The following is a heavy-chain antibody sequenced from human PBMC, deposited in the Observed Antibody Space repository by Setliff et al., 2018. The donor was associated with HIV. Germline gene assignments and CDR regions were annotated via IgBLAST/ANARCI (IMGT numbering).Heavy chain of an antibody. J-gene: IGHJ6*02. Sequence: GGSLRLSCAASGFTFSIAWMNWVRQAPGKGLEWVGRIKSKTDGGTIDYAAPVKGRFTISRDDSKNTLYLQMNSLKTEDTAVYYCTTDGIVVVPAAMPGDYYYGMDVWGQGTTVTV. D-gene: IGHD2-2*01. CDR3: TTDGIVVVPAAMPGDYYYGMDV. CDR2: IKSKTDGGTI. CDR1: GFTFSIAW. V-gene: IGHV3-15*01.